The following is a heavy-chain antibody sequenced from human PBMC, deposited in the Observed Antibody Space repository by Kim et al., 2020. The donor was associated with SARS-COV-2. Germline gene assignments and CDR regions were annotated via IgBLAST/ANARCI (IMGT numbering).Heavy chain of an antibody. V-gene: IGHV1-2*02. CDR2: INPNSGGT. CDR1: GYTFTGYY. D-gene: IGHD6-6*01. J-gene: IGHJ5*02. Sequence: ASVKVSCKASGYTFTGYYMHWVRQAPGQGLEWMGWINPNSGGTNYAQKFQGRVTMTRDTSISTAYMELSRLRSDDTAVYYCARGAYSSSSFGWFDPWGQGTLVTVSS. CDR3: ARGAYSSSSFGWFDP.